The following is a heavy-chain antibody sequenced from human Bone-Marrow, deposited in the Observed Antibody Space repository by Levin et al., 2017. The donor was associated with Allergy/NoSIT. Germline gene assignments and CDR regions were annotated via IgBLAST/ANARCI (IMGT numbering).Heavy chain of an antibody. CDR1: GGSIRSGTYY. Sequence: LSQTLSLTCTVSGGSIRSGTYYWSWIRQHPGKGLEWIGYINYSGSTYYNPSLKSRVVISEDTSKNQFSLKLSSVTAADTAVYYCARDITGSGSRIDYWGQGTLVTVSS. CDR2: INYSGST. D-gene: IGHD3-10*01. V-gene: IGHV4-31*03. J-gene: IGHJ4*02. CDR3: ARDITGSGSRIDY.